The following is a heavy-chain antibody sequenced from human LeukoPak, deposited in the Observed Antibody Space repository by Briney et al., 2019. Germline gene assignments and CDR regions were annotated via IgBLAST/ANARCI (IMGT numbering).Heavy chain of an antibody. CDR3: ARDRYYYDSSGYYNWFDP. D-gene: IGHD3-22*01. Sequence: PSETLSLTCTVSGGSISSYYWSWIRQPPGKGLEWIGYIYYSGSTNYNPSLKSRVTTSVDTSKNQFSLKLSSVTAADTAVYYCARDRYYYDSSGYYNWFDPWGQGTLVTVSS. J-gene: IGHJ5*02. V-gene: IGHV4-59*01. CDR1: GGSISSYY. CDR2: IYYSGST.